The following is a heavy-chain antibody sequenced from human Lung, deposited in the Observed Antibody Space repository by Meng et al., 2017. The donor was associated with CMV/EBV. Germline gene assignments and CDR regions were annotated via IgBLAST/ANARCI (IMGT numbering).Heavy chain of an antibody. CDR2: ISGGGGTI. D-gene: IGHD6-25*01. CDR1: GFTFRTYW. Sequence: ESXKISCAASGFTFRTYWMTWVRQVPGKGLEWVSYISGGGGTIYYADSVKGRFIISRDNARNSLYLQMNSLRAEDTAVYYCARAAFLRNYFDYWGQGTLVTVSS. V-gene: IGHV3-48*04. J-gene: IGHJ4*02. CDR3: ARAAFLRNYFDY.